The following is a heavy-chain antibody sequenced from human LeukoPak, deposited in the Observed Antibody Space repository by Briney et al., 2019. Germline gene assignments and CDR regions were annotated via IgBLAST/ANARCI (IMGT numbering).Heavy chain of an antibody. J-gene: IGHJ4*02. CDR1: GFTFSSYG. D-gene: IGHD5-12*01. CDR2: ISYDGSNK. CDR3: AKDDSGYLYYFDY. V-gene: IGHV3-30*18. Sequence: GRSLRLSCAASGFTFSSYGMHWVRQAPGKGLEWVAVISYDGSNKYYADSVKGRFTISRDNSKNTLYLQMSSLRAEDTAVYYCAKDDSGYLYYFDYWGQGTLVTVSS.